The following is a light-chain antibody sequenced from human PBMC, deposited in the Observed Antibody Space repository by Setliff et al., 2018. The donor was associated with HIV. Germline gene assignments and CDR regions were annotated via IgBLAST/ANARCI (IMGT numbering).Light chain of an antibody. J-gene: IGLJ1*01. Sequence: QEVTISCSGSGSNIENNYVSWYQQLPGTAPKLLIYENYKRPSGISDRFSGSKSGTSATLDITGLQTGDEADYYCGTWDSSLSAGCVFGTGTKVTVL. V-gene: IGLV1-51*02. CDR2: ENY. CDR3: GTWDSSLSAGCV. CDR1: GSNIENNY.